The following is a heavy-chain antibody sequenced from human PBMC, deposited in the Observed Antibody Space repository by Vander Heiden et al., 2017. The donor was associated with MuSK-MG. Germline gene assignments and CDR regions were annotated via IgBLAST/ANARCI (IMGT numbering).Heavy chain of an antibody. V-gene: IGHV4-39*02. CDR3: AKETYY. J-gene: IGHJ4*02. Sequence: QVQLQESGQGRVKPSATLYLTCPVSGGSISSSSYYWGWIRQPPGKGLEWIGSIYYSGRTYYNPSRKSRVTMSLDTSKNQFSLKLSAGTAADTAVYYCAKETYYWGRGPRGNVA. CDR1: GGSISSSSYY. CDR2: IYYSGRT.